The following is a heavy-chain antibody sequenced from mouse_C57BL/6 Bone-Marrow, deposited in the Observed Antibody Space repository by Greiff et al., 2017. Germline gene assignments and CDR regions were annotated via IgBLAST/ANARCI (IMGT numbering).Heavy chain of an antibody. Sequence: QVQLKESGAELARPGASVKLSCKASGYTFTSYGISWVKQRTGQGLEWIGEIYPRSGNTYYNEKFKGKATLTADKSSSTAYMELRSLTSEDSAVYFCNGNYRFAYWGQGTLVTVSA. J-gene: IGHJ3*01. D-gene: IGHD2-1*01. CDR3: NGNYRFAY. V-gene: IGHV1-81*01. CDR2: IYPRSGNT. CDR1: GYTFTSYG.